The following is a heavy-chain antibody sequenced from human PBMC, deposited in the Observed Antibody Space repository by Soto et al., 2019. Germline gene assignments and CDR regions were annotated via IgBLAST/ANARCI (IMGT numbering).Heavy chain of an antibody. Sequence: EVQLVESGGGLVQPGGSLRLSCAASGFTVSSNYMSWVRQAPGKGLEWVSVIYSGGSTYYADSVKGRFTISRQNSKNTLYLQMKRLRDEDSAVYYCARSRGYCSSTSCYPNWFDPWGQGTLVTVSS. J-gene: IGHJ5*02. D-gene: IGHD2-2*01. CDR2: IYSGGST. CDR1: GFTVSSNY. V-gene: IGHV3-53*04. CDR3: ARSRGYCSSTSCYPNWFDP.